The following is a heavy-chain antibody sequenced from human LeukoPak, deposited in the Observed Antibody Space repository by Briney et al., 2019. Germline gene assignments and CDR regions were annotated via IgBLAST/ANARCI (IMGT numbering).Heavy chain of an antibody. CDR1: GFTFSSYS. Sequence: PGGSLRLSCAASGFTFSSYSMNWVRQAPGKGLEWASSISSSSSYIYYADSVKGRFTISRDNAKNSLYLQMNSLRAEDTAVYYCARALTISTGVDYWGQGTLVTVSS. D-gene: IGHD3-9*01. V-gene: IGHV3-21*01. CDR2: ISSSSSYI. J-gene: IGHJ4*02. CDR3: ARALTISTGVDY.